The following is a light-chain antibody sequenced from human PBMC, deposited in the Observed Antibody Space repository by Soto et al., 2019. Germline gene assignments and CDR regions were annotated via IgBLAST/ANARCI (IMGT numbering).Light chain of an antibody. CDR2: DAS. CDR1: RRVSSY. CDR3: QQRDNWPWT. Sequence: ETVLTQSPATLSLSPGDRATLSCRASRRVSSYLAWYRQKAGQAPRLLIYDASNRAAGTPARFSGSGSGTDFTLTISSLVPEDFAVYYCQQRDNWPWTFGQGTRLEI. J-gene: IGKJ5*01. V-gene: IGKV3-11*01.